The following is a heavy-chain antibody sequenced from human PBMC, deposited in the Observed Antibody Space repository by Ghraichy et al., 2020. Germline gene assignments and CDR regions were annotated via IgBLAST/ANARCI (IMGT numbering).Heavy chain of an antibody. CDR1: GFTFSSYG. J-gene: IGHJ4*02. Sequence: LSLTCAASGFTFSSYGMHWVRQVPGKGLEWVAFIRYDGSNKYYADSVKGRFTISRDNSKNTLYLQMNSLRAEDTAVYYCAKDRVLEAYGDYVGYWGQGTLVTVSS. CDR3: AKDRVLEAYGDYVGY. D-gene: IGHD4-17*01. CDR2: IRYDGSNK. V-gene: IGHV3-30*02.